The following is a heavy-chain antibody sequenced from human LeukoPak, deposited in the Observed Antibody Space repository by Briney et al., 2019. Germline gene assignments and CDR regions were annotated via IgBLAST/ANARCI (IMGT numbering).Heavy chain of an antibody. CDR2: ISYDGSNK. Sequence: QTGGSLRLSCAASGFTFSSYWMHWVRQAPGKGLEWVAVISYDGSNKYYADSVKGRFTISRDNSKNTLYLQMNSLRAEDTAVYYCAREGLLAGYSYGVGPYDYWGQGTLVTVSS. J-gene: IGHJ4*02. V-gene: IGHV3-30-3*01. CDR1: GFTFSSYW. CDR3: AREGLLAGYSYGVGPYDY. D-gene: IGHD5-18*01.